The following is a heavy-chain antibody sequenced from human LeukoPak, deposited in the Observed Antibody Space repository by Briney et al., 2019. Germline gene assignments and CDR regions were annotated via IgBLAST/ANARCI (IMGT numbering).Heavy chain of an antibody. D-gene: IGHD3-10*01. CDR1: GFTFSSYA. J-gene: IGHJ4*02. Sequence: PGGSLRLSCAPSGFTFSSYAMSWIRQAPGKGLEWVSSISGSGGSTYYADSVKGRFTISRDNSKNTLYLRMNSLRAEDTATYYCAKDLLKYGGWGQGTLVTVSS. CDR2: ISGSGGST. CDR3: AKDLLKYGG. V-gene: IGHV3-23*01.